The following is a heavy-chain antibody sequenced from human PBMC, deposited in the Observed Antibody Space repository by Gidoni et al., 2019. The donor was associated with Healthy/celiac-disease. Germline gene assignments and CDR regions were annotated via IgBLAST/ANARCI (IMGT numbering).Heavy chain of an antibody. CDR1: GFTASSNY. CDR3: ASPRIDYDSSGYYYLDY. CDR2: SYSGGST. J-gene: IGHJ4*02. V-gene: IGHV3-66*01. Sequence: EVQLVEYGGGLVQPGGSLGLSCAASGFTASSNYMSWVRQAPGKGLEWVSVSYSGGSTYYADSVKGRFTISRNNSKNTLYLQINSLRAGDTAVYYCASPRIDYDSSGYYYLDYWGQGTLVTVSS. D-gene: IGHD3-22*01.